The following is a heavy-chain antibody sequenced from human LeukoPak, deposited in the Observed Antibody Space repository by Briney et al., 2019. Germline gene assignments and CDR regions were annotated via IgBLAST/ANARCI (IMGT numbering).Heavy chain of an antibody. D-gene: IGHD1-14*01. CDR3: ARDPSGYRNDAFDI. CDR2: IYYSGST. V-gene: IGHV4-59*01. CDR1: GGSISSYY. J-gene: IGHJ3*02. Sequence: SETLSLTCTVSGGSISSYYWSWSRQPPGKGLEWIGYIYYSGSTNYNPSLKSRVTISVDTSKNQFSLKLSSVTAADTAVYYCARDPSGYRNDAFDIWGQGTMVTVSS.